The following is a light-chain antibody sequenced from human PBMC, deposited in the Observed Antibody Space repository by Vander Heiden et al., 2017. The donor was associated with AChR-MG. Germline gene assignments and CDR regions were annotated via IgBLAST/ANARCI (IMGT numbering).Light chain of an antibody. CDR3: QQRSCWPRT. V-gene: IGKV3-11*01. CDR1: KSVDSY. CDR2: DAS. J-gene: IGKJ4*01. Sequence: PTPSSFPPGKSAPLSWRTSKSVDSYLGCYQQRPEQPPMLLIYDASNRTTGTPGRCSSSASGKVFPTTISSLSDEDFAVYYWQQRSCWPRTFGGGTKVEIK.